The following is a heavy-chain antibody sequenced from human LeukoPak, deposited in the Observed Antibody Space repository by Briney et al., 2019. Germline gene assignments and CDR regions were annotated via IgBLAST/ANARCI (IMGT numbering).Heavy chain of an antibody. CDR2: MNPNSGNT. CDR1: GYTFTSYD. J-gene: IGHJ6*02. Sequence: ASVKVSCKASGYTFTSYDINWVRQATGQGLEWMGWMNPNSGNTGYAQKFQGRVTMTRNTSMSTAYMELSSLRSEDTAVYYCARGPPNYDFWSGYYYYYYYGMDVWGQGTTVTVSS. D-gene: IGHD3-3*01. V-gene: IGHV1-8*01. CDR3: ARGPPNYDFWSGYYYYYYYGMDV.